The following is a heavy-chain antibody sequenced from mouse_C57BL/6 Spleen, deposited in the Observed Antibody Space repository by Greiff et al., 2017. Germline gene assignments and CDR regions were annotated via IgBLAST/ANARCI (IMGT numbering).Heavy chain of an antibody. Sequence: QVQLQQPGAELVKPGASVKLSCKASGYTFTSYWMHWVKQRPGQGLEWIGMIHPNSGSTNYNEKFKSKATLTVDKSSSTAYMQLSSLTSEDSAVYYCARLGTVVDAMDYWGQGTSVTVSS. CDR2: IHPNSGST. J-gene: IGHJ4*01. V-gene: IGHV1-64*01. CDR1: GYTFTSYW. CDR3: ARLGTVVDAMDY. D-gene: IGHD1-1*01.